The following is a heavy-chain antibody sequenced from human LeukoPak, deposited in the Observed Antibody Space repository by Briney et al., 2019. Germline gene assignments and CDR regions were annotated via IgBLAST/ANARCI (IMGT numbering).Heavy chain of an antibody. Sequence: ASVKVSCKTSGYTFTSYYIHWLRQAPGQRFEWMGWSDPKSGATKYEHFQGRVTMTRDTSISTAYMELSRLTSDDTDVYYCARGNFYDNTGYSPELRYWGQGTLVTVSS. J-gene: IGHJ4*02. CDR3: ARGNFYDNTGYSPELRY. V-gene: IGHV1-2*02. D-gene: IGHD3-10*01. CDR1: GYTFTSYY. CDR2: SDPKSGAT.